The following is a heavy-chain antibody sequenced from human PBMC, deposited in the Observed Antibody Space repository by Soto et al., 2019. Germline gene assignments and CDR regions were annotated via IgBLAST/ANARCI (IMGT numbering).Heavy chain of an antibody. CDR1: GGSISSGGYY. J-gene: IGHJ6*02. CDR3: ARDYYGMDV. Sequence: SETLSLTCTVSGGSISSGGYYWTWIRQSPGKGLEWIGYTYQSGSAYYNPSLKSRVTISVDRSKNQFSLNLTSVTAADTAVYYCARDYYGMDVWGQGTTVTVSS. V-gene: IGHV4-30-2*06. CDR2: TYQSGSA.